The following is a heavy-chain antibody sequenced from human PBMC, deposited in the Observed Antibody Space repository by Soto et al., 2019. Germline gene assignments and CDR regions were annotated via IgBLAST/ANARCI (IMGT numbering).Heavy chain of an antibody. D-gene: IGHD2-21*02. Sequence: QVYLVQTGAEVKKPGPSVKISCKASGGIFSSNTINWVRQAAGQGLEWMGGIIPLFGTAYYAEKFQGRVTITADKSTKTEYMELTSLRSEDTAVYYCASKAACGGDCYAFDPWGQGTLVTVSS. J-gene: IGHJ5*02. V-gene: IGHV1-69*06. CDR1: GGIFSSNT. CDR3: ASKAACGGDCYAFDP. CDR2: IIPLFGTA.